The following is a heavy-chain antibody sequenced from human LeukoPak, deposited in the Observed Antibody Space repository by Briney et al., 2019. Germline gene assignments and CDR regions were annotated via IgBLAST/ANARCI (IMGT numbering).Heavy chain of an antibody. CDR2: IGTAGDT. J-gene: IGHJ4*02. D-gene: IGHD6-13*01. Sequence: LPGGSLRLSCAASGFTFSSYDMHWVRQATGKGLEWVSAIGTAGDTYYPGSVKGRFTISRENAKNSLYLQMNSLRAEDTAVYYCARVNARPGTSWYFDYWGQGTLVTVSS. V-gene: IGHV3-13*01. CDR1: GFTFSSYD. CDR3: ARVNARPGTSWYFDY.